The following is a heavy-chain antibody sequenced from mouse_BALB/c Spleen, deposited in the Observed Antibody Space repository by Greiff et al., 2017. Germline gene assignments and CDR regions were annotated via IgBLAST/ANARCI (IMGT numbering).Heavy chain of an antibody. CDR2: INPSSGYT. J-gene: IGHJ4*01. CDR3: ARNYMHYGSSYGAMDY. V-gene: IGHV1-4*02. CDR1: GYTFTSYT. Sequence: QVQLKQSAAELARPGASVKMSCKASGYTFTSYTMHWVKQRPGQGLEWIGYINPSSGYTEYNQKFKDKTTLTADKSSSTAYMQLSSLTSEDSAVYYCARNYMHYGSSYGAMDYWGQGTSVTVSS. D-gene: IGHD1-1*01.